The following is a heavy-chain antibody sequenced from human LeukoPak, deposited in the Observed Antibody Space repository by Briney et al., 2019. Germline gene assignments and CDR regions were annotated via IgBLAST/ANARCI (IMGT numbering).Heavy chain of an antibody. V-gene: IGHV4-39*01. Sequence: KSSETLSLTCTVSGGSISSSSYYWGWIRQAPGKGLEWIGSIYYSGSTYYNPSLKSRVTISVDTSKNQFSLKLSSVTAADTAVYYCARHEIAASIAARGSAFDIWGQGTMVTVSS. J-gene: IGHJ3*02. D-gene: IGHD6-6*01. CDR3: ARHEIAASIAARGSAFDI. CDR1: GGSISSSSYY. CDR2: IYYSGST.